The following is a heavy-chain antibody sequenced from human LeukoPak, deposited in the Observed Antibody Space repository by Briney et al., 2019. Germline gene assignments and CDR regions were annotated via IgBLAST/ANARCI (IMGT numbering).Heavy chain of an antibody. V-gene: IGHV1-3*01. CDR1: GYTFTSYA. D-gene: IGHD6-13*01. Sequence: ASVKVSCKASGYTFTSYAMHWVRQAPGQRLEWMGWINAGNGNTKYSQKFQGRVTITRDTSASTAYMELSSLRSEDTAVYYRARELMGGSWYQDWGQGTLVTVSS. CDR3: ARELMGGSWYQD. J-gene: IGHJ4*02. CDR2: INAGNGNT.